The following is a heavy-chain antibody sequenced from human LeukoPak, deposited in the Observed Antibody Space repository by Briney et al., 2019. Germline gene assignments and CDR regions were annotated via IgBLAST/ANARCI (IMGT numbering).Heavy chain of an antibody. CDR3: ASGWELEYYFDY. CDR1: GFTFNTYS. Sequence: PGGSLRLSCAASGFTFNTYSMNWVRQAPGKGLEWVSSISSSSSYIYYADSVKGRFTISRDNAKNSLYLQMNSLRAEDTAVYYCASGWELEYYFDYWGQGTLVTVSS. D-gene: IGHD1-26*01. V-gene: IGHV3-21*01. J-gene: IGHJ4*02. CDR2: ISSSSSYI.